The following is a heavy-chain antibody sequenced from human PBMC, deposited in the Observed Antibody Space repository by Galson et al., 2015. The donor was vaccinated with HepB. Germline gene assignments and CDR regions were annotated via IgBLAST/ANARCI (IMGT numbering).Heavy chain of an antibody. J-gene: IGHJ6*02. D-gene: IGHD6-13*01. CDR3: ARGRFYRQELSPNGMDV. V-gene: IGHV3-30*04. CDR1: GFTFSSYT. Sequence: SLRLSCAASGFTFSSYTMHWVRQAPGKGLEWVAVISYDGSNKYYADSVKGQFTISRDNSKNTLFLQMNSLRAEDTAVYYCARGRFYRQELSPNGMDVWGQGTTVTVSS. CDR2: ISYDGSNK.